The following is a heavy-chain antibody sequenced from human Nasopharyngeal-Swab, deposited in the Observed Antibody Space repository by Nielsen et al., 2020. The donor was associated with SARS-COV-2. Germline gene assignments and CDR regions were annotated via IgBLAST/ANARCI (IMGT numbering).Heavy chain of an antibody. CDR3: ARGASTLSNWYFDL. CDR1: GFTFSSYT. CDR2: IKSDGSDI. Sequence: GGSLRLSCAASGFTFSSYTMHWVRQAPGKGLVWASRIKSDGSDINYADSVKGRFTISRDNAKNTLYLQMHSLRAEDTAVYYCARGASTLSNWYFDLWGRGTLVRVSS. V-gene: IGHV3-74*01. J-gene: IGHJ2*01. D-gene: IGHD2-2*01.